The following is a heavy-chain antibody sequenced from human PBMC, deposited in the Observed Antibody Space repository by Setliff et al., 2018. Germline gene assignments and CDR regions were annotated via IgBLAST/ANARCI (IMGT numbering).Heavy chain of an antibody. CDR3: ARTPDGFLGDGYNLNTLGYFDS. CDR2: INYLGNT. CDR1: GGSFSDSY. D-gene: IGHD3-3*01. Sequence: SETLSLTCAVYGGSFSDSYWSWIRQPPGKGLEWIGDINYLGNTNYNPSLKSRVTISVDTSKNQFSLKLSSVTAADTAVYYCARTPDGFLGDGYNLNTLGYFDSWGQGTLVTVSS. J-gene: IGHJ4*02. V-gene: IGHV4-34*01.